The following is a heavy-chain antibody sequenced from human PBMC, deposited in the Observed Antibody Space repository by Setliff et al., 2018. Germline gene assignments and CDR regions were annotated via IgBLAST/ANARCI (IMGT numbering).Heavy chain of an antibody. V-gene: IGHV3-48*03. CDR2: ISSSAITT. D-gene: IGHD3-3*01. J-gene: IGHJ5*02. CDR1: GFTFSTYE. Sequence: PGGSLRLSCVASGFTFSTYEMNWVRQAPGKGLEWISYISSSAITTYYADSVKGRFTISRDNAKNSLYLQMNSLRAEDTAVYYCVRDVYDFRTGLADPWGQGTLVTVSS. CDR3: VRDVYDFRTGLADP.